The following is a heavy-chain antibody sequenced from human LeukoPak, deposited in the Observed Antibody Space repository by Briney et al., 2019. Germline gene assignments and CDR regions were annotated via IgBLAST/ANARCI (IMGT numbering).Heavy chain of an antibody. J-gene: IGHJ5*02. D-gene: IGHD6-25*01. CDR3: ARGGNSSAGGDYNWFDP. CDR1: GYTFTSYY. Sequence: ASVKVSCKASGYTFTSYYMHWVRQAPGQGLEWIGTINPSGGSTSYAQKFQGRVTMTRDMSTSTVYMELSSLRSEDTAVYYCARGGNSSAGGDYNWFDPWGQGTLVTVSS. V-gene: IGHV1-46*01. CDR2: INPSGGST.